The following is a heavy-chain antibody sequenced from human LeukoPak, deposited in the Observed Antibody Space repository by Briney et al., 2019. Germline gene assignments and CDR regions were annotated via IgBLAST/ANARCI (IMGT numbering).Heavy chain of an antibody. CDR2: IIPIFGTA. J-gene: IGHJ4*02. CDR3: ARDAPGRDILTGYLDY. CDR1: GGTFSSYA. D-gene: IGHD3-9*01. Sequence: SVKVSCKASGGTFSSYAISWVRQAPGQGLEWRGGIIPIFGTANYSQKFQGRVTITADESPSTAYMELSSLRSEDTAVYYCARDAPGRDILTGYLDYWGQGTLVTVSS. V-gene: IGHV1-69*13.